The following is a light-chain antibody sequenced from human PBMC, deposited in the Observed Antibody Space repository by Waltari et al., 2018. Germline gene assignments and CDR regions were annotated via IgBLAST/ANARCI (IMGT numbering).Light chain of an antibody. CDR3: MQGANWPPT. CDR2: MVS. CDR1: HSLVYDNGNTY. J-gene: IGKJ1*01. V-gene: IGKV2-30*01. Sequence: DVVMTQSPLSLSVALGQPASIYCTSSHSLVYDNGNTYLNWFHQRPGQSPRRLIYMVSTRDSGVAGRFSGSGSGTDFTLTINGVEAEDVGLYFCMQGANWPPTFGQGTRVEIK.